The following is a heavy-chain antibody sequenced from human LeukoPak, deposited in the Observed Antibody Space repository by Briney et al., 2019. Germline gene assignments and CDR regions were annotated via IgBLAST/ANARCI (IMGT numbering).Heavy chain of an antibody. CDR3: TTNDAFDI. CDR2: IKRKADGGPT. J-gene: IGHJ3*02. Sequence: GGSLRLSCVATGFTFSSSWVHWVRQAPGKGLEWVGRIKRKADGGPTDYAAPVKGRFTISRDDSKDTLYLQMNGLKTEDTAMYYCTTNDAFDIWGQGTMVTVSS. CDR1: GFTFSSSW. V-gene: IGHV3-15*01.